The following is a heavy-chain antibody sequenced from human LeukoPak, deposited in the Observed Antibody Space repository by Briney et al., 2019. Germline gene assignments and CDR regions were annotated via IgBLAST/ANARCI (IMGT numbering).Heavy chain of an antibody. CDR1: GYRFSSYW. CDR3: ARRKGDYDFWSGSSRRYYMDV. Sequence: GESLKISCKGSGYRFSSYWIGWVRQMPGKGLEWMGISYPGDSYPGNSDTRYSPSFQGRVTISADKSISTAYLQWSSLKASDTAMYYCARRKGDYDFWSGSSRRYYMDVWGKGTTVTVSS. CDR2: SYPGDSYPGNSDT. D-gene: IGHD3-3*01. V-gene: IGHV5-51*01. J-gene: IGHJ6*03.